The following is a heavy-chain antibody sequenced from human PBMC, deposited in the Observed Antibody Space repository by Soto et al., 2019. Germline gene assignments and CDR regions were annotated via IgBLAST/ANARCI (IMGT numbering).Heavy chain of an antibody. CDR3: ARDLVGGVPNILRSYMDV. CDR1: GYTFSSRY. J-gene: IGHJ6*03. Sequence: QVQLVQSGAEVKKPGASVKVSCKASGYTFSSRYIHWVRQAPGQEFEWMGIINPNGGSTSYAQKFQGRVTMTRDTSTSTVYLELSSLTSEDTAVYYCARDLVGGVPNILRSYMDVWGEGTTVTVSS. CDR2: INPNGGST. V-gene: IGHV1-46*03. D-gene: IGHD2-21*01.